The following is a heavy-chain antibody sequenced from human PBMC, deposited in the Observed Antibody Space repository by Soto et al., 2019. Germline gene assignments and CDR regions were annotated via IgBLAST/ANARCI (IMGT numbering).Heavy chain of an antibody. V-gene: IGHV5-10-1*01. D-gene: IGHD2-2*01. CDR2: IDPSDSYT. Sequence: RGESLKISCKGSGYSFTSYWISWVRQMPGKGLEWMGRIDPSDSYTNYSPSFQGHGTISADKSVSTAYLQWSSLKASDTAMYYCARLCMSTSCQAFDIWGQGTMVTVSS. CDR3: ARLCMSTSCQAFDI. J-gene: IGHJ3*02. CDR1: GYSFTSYW.